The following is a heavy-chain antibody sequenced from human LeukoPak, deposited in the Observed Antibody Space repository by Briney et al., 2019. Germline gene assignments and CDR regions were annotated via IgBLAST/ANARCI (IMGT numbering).Heavy chain of an antibody. Sequence: SVKVSCKASGGTFSSYAISWVRQAPGQGLEWMGRIIPILGIANYAQKFQGRVTITADKSTSTAYMELSSLRSEDTAVYYCARDDCYKYVARRYHFGYWGQGTLVTVSS. D-gene: IGHD5-24*01. CDR2: IIPILGIA. CDR3: ARDDCYKYVARRYHFGY. J-gene: IGHJ4*01. CDR1: GGTFSSYA. V-gene: IGHV1-69*04.